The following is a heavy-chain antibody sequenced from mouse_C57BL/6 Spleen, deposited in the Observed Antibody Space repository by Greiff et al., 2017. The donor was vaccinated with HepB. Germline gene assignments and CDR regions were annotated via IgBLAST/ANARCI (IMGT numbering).Heavy chain of an antibody. V-gene: IGHV1-69*01. J-gene: IGHJ3*01. CDR3: ARGYYSNYTFAY. Sequence: VQLKQPGAELVMPGASVKLSCKASGYTFTSYWMHWVKQRPGQGLEWIGEIDPSDSYNNYNQKFKGKSTLTVDKSSSTAYMQLSSLTSEDSAVYYCARGYYSNYTFAYWGQGTLVTVSA. CDR1: GYTFTSYW. CDR2: IDPSDSYN. D-gene: IGHD2-5*01.